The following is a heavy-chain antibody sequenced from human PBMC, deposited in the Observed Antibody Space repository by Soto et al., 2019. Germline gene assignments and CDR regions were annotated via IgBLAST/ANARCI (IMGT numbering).Heavy chain of an antibody. CDR1: GFTFSYYT. CDR3: AREGVHNYNEYYFDY. D-gene: IGHD3-22*01. V-gene: IGHV3-21*06. CDR2: ISGIRDDI. Sequence: LRLSCAASGFTFSYYTVHWVRRAPGKGLEWVSSISGIRDDIRYADSVKGRFTISRDNAKTSLYLQMNSLTAEDTAVYYCAREGVHNYNEYYFDYWGQGTLVTVSS. J-gene: IGHJ4*02.